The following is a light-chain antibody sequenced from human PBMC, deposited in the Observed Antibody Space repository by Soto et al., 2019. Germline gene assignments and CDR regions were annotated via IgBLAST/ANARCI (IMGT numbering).Light chain of an antibody. CDR1: SSDVGGYNY. J-gene: IGLJ2*01. Sequence: QSALTQPASVSGSPGQSITISCTGTSSDVGGYNYVSWYQQHTGKAPKLMIYDVSNRPSGVSNRFSGSKSGNTASLTISGLQAEDEADYYCSSYTTSGSLVFGGGTQLTVL. CDR2: DVS. V-gene: IGLV2-14*01. CDR3: SSYTTSGSLV.